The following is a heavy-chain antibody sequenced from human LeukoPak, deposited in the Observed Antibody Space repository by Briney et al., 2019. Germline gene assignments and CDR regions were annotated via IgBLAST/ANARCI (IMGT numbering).Heavy chain of an antibody. CDR3: ARHDCITTTCYYFYGMDA. D-gene: IGHD2-2*01. V-gene: IGHV4-39*01. Sequence: ASETLSLTCTVSGGSISSSSHYWGWIRQPPGKGPEWIGSIYYSGSTYYNPSLKSRVTISVDTSKNQFSLKLSSVTATDTAVYYCARHDCITTTCYYFYGMDAWGQGTTVTVSS. CDR1: GGSISSSSHY. CDR2: IYYSGST. J-gene: IGHJ6*02.